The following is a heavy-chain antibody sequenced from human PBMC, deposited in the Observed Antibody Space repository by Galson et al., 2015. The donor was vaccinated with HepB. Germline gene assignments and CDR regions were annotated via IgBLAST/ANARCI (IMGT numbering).Heavy chain of an antibody. V-gene: IGHV3-30*03. CDR2: ISFDGSNK. CDR1: GFTFSNYG. CDR3: ARDEGCCTTVCLVSSY. Sequence: SLRLSCAASGFTFSNYGMHWVRQAPGKGLEWVAVISFDGSNKYYPDSVRGRFTVSRDNSKNTLFLEMDSLRAEDTAVYYCARDEGCCTTVCLVSSYWGQGTLVAVSS. J-gene: IGHJ4*02. D-gene: IGHD2-8*01.